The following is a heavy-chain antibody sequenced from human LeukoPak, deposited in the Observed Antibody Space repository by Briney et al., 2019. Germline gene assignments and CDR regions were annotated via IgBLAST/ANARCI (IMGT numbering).Heavy chain of an antibody. CDR1: GYTFTGYY. V-gene: IGHV1-2*02. CDR2: INPNSGGT. D-gene: IGHD2-8*01. CDR3: ARAGDIVLMVYGPVDY. J-gene: IGHJ4*02. Sequence: ASVKVSCKASGYTFTGYYMHWVRQAPGQGLEWMGWINPNSGGTNYAQKFQGRVTMTRDTSISTAYMELSRLRSEDAAVYYCARAGDIVLMVYGPVDYWGQGTLVTVSS.